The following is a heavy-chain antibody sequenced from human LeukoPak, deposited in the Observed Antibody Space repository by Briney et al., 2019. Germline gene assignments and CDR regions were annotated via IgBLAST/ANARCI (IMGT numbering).Heavy chain of an antibody. CDR3: ASRYSGYDAYYYYGMDV. J-gene: IGHJ6*02. CDR1: GYTFTSYG. CDR2: ISAYNGNT. Sequence: ASVKVSCKASGYTFTSYGISWVRQAPGQGPEWMGWISAYNGNTNYAQKLQGRVTMTTDTSTSTAYMELRSLRSDDTAVYYCASRYSGYDAYYYYGMDVWGQGTRSPSP. D-gene: IGHD5-12*01. V-gene: IGHV1-18*01.